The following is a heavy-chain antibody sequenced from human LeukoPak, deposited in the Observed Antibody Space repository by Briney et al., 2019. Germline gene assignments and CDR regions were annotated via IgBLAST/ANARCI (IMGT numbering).Heavy chain of an antibody. CDR3: ARVPAFYYGDYWTSSNYFDY. CDR2: IFQSGRT. J-gene: IGHJ4*02. D-gene: IGHD4-17*01. CDR1: GFAFSSYG. Sequence: GSLRLSCAASGFAFSSYGMHWVRQAPGKGLEWIGEIFQSGRTNYNPSLKSRVTISVDKSRNQFSLKLSSVTAADTAVYYCARVPAFYYGDYWTSSNYFDYWGQGTLVTVSS. V-gene: IGHV4-4*02.